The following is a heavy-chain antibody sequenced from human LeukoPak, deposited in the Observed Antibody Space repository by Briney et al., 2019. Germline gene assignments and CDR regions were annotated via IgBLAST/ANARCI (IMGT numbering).Heavy chain of an antibody. CDR2: IKQDGSEK. J-gene: IGHJ4*02. D-gene: IGHD6-19*01. CDR1: RFTFSSYW. CDR3: ARESRGAYSSGWYAALNYYFDY. V-gene: IGHV3-7*01. Sequence: GGSLRLSCAASRFTFSSYWMSWVRQAPGKGLEWVANIKQDGSEKYYVDSVKGRFTISRDNAKNSLYLQMNSLRAEDTAVYYCARESRGAYSSGWYAALNYYFDYWGQGTLVTVSS.